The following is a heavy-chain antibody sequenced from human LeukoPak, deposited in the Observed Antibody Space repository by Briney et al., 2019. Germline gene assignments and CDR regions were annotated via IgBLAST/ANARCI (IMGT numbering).Heavy chain of an antibody. Sequence: ASVKVSCKASGGTFSSYAISWVRQAPGQGLEWMGWINPDSGGTSYAQKFQGWVTMTRDTSITTAYMELSRLRSDDTAVYYCARGVLPAAMRGIGDAFDIWGQGTMVTVSS. J-gene: IGHJ3*02. CDR1: GGTFSSYA. V-gene: IGHV1-2*04. CDR3: ARGVLPAAMRGIGDAFDI. D-gene: IGHD2-2*01. CDR2: INPDSGGT.